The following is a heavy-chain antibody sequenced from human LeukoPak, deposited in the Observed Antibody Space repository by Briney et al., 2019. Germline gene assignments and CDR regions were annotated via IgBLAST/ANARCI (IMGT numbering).Heavy chain of an antibody. CDR3: ARGDGGYTPFDY. CDR1: GGSFSGYY. Sequence: PSETLSLTCAVYGGSFSGYYWSWIRQPPGKGLEWIGYIYYSGSTNYNPSLKSRVTISVDTSKNQFSLKLSSVTAADTAVYYCARGDGGYTPFDYWGQGTLVTVSS. J-gene: IGHJ4*02. D-gene: IGHD3-16*02. CDR2: IYYSGST. V-gene: IGHV4-59*01.